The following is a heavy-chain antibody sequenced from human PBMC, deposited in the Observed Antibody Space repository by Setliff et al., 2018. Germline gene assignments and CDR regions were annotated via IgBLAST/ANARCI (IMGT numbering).Heavy chain of an antibody. CDR3: ARVPKIWVKGNYYSYYMDV. CDR2: INHSGST. D-gene: IGHD3-10*01. J-gene: IGHJ6*03. Sequence: TLSLTCNVYGGSFDTYYWSWIRQPPGRGLEWIGEINHSGSTNYNPSRKSRVIISVDTSLNQVSLELSAVTAADTAVYYCARVPKIWVKGNYYSYYMDVWGQGTTVTVSS. V-gene: IGHV4-34*01. CDR1: GGSFDTYY.